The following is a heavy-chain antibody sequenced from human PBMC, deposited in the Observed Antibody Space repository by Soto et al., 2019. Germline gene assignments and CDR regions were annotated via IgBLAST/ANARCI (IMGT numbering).Heavy chain of an antibody. CDR3: VMRAGDY. CDR1: VFTFSSNS. D-gene: IGHD3-16*01. J-gene: IGHJ4*02. V-gene: IGHV3-23*01. Sequence: EVQLMESGGGVARPGGSLRLSCATSVFTFSSNSMNLVRQVPGKRLEWVSRIGAGDDTTYYTDSVEGRFTISRDDSKGTLYLQMNSLKVEDTAIYFCVMRAGDYWGQGTLVTVYS. CDR2: IGAGDDTT.